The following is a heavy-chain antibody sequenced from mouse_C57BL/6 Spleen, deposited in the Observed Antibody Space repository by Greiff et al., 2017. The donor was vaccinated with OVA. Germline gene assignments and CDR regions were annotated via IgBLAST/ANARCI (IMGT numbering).Heavy chain of an antibody. Sequence: VKLMESGPELVKPGASVKISCKASGYAFSSSWMNWVKQRPGKGLEWIGRIYPGDGDTNYNGKFKGKATLTADKSSSTAYMQLSSLTSEDSAVYFCARDLLMDYWGQGTSVTVSS. CDR1: GYAFSSSW. V-gene: IGHV1-82*01. CDR2: IYPGDGDT. J-gene: IGHJ4*01. CDR3: ARDLLMDY. D-gene: IGHD2-10*01.